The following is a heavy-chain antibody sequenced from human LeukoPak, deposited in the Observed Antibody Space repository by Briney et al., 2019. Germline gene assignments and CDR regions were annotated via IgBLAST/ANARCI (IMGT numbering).Heavy chain of an antibody. D-gene: IGHD3-22*01. J-gene: IGHJ4*02. CDR1: GFTFSDYY. Sequence: GSLRLSCAASGFTFSDYYMSWIRQPPGKGLEWIGEINHSGSTNYNPSLKSRVTISVDTSKNQFSLKLSSVTAADTAVYYCARGPYYYDSSGYYFRYFDYWGQGTLVTVSS. CDR2: INHSGST. CDR3: ARGPYYYDSSGYYFRYFDY. V-gene: IGHV4-34*01.